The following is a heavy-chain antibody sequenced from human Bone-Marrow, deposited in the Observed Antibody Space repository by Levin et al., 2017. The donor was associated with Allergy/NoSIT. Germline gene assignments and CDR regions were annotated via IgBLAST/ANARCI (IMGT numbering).Heavy chain of an antibody. CDR3: AGGVVTTHFQH. CDR2: IYHSGST. Sequence: PSETLSLTCSVSGGYISSYYWSWIRQPPGKGLEWIAYIYHSGSTNYNPSLKSRVTISVDRSKKQFSLKLNSVTAADTAVYYCAGGVVTTHFQHWGQGTLVTVSS. V-gene: IGHV4-59*01. J-gene: IGHJ1*01. D-gene: IGHD3-16*01. CDR1: GGYISSYY.